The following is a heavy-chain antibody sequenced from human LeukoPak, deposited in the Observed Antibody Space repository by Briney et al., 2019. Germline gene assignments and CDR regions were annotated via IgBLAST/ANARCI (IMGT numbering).Heavy chain of an antibody. CDR1: GGSISSYY. Sequence: PSETLSLTCTVSGGSISSYYWSWIRQPAGKGLEWIGRIYTSGSTNYSPSLKSRVTMSVDTSKNQFSLKLSSVTAADTAVYYCARVVGDSSGYFPAYYYYGMDVWSQGTTVTVSS. CDR2: IYTSGST. D-gene: IGHD3-22*01. CDR3: ARVVGDSSGYFPAYYYYGMDV. V-gene: IGHV4-4*07. J-gene: IGHJ6*02.